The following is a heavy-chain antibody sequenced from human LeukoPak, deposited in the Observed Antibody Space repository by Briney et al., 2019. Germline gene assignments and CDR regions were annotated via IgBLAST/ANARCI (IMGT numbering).Heavy chain of an antibody. CDR3: ARDIRPYNWFDP. J-gene: IGHJ5*02. CDR2: IYYSGST. V-gene: IGHV4-31*03. D-gene: IGHD2-2*02. CDR1: GGXISSGGYY. Sequence: SQTLSLTCTVSGGXISSGGYYWSWIRQHPGKGLQWFGYIYYSGSTYYNPSLKSRVTISVDTSKNQFSLKLSSVTAADTPVYYCARDIRPYNWFDPWGQGTLVTVSS.